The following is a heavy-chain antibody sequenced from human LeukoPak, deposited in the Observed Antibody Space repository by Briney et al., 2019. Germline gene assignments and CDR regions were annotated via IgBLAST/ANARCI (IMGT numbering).Heavy chain of an antibody. J-gene: IGHJ6*03. CDR3: ARGGPPGYYYDYYMDV. CDR2: IYYGGST. Sequence: SETLSLTCTVSGGSISSYYWSWIRQTPGKGLEWIGYIYYGGSTNFNPSLKSRVTISVDTSKNQFSLKMSSVTAADTAVYFCARGGPPGYYYDYYMDVWGKGTTVTISS. CDR1: GGSISSYY. V-gene: IGHV4-59*01.